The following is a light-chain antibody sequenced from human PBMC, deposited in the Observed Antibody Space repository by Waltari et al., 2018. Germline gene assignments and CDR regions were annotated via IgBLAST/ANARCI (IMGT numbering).Light chain of an antibody. V-gene: IGLV2-23*01. CDR1: SSDVGSYNL. CDR3: CSYAGSSTSLWV. Sequence: QSALTQPASVSGSPGQSITISCTGTSSDVGSYNLISWYQQHPGKAPKLMIYEGSKRPSGFSNRFSGSKSGHTASLTISGLQAEDEADYYCCSYAGSSTSLWVFGGGTKLTVL. CDR2: EGS. J-gene: IGLJ3*02.